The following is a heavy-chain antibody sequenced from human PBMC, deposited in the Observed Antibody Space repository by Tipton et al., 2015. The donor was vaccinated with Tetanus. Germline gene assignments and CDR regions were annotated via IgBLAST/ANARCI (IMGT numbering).Heavy chain of an antibody. CDR2: IFSGGST. J-gene: IGHJ1*01. D-gene: IGHD1-26*01. CDR1: GFTVSSNY. V-gene: IGHV3-53*01. CDR3: ANWYSGTYYVHH. Sequence: SLRLSCAASGFTVSSNYLSWVRQAPGKGLEWVSVIFSGGSTYYADSVKGRFTISRDNSKNTQYLQMNSLRAEDTGLYYCANWYSGTYYVHHWGQGSLVTVSS.